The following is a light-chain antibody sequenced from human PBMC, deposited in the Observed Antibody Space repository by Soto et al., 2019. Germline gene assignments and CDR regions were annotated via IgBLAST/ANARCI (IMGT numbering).Light chain of an antibody. J-gene: IGLJ1*01. CDR1: SSNIGSNT. CDR3: QSYDMSLNNYV. V-gene: IGLV1-44*01. CDR2: GGN. Sequence: SVLTQPPSASGTPGQRVTISCSGSSSNIGSNTVSWYQHLPGTAPKLLIYGGNNRPSGVPDRFSGSRSGTSASLDITGLQAEDEAAYFCQSYDMSLNNYVFGTGTKVTVL.